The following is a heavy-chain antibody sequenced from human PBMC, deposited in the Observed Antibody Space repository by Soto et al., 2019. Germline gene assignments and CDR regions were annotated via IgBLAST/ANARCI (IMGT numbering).Heavy chain of an antibody. CDR1: GFIFSDYD. CDR3: ARGSGTVAY. CDR2: ITSSGSTI. Sequence: QVQLVESGGGLVKPGGSLRLSCAVSGFIFSDYDMNWVRQAPGKGLEWVSYITSSGSTIHYADSVKGRFTVSRDNGKNSLYLQMHSLRAEDTAVYYYARGSGTVAYWGQGTLVTVSS. D-gene: IGHD1-7*01. V-gene: IGHV3-11*01. J-gene: IGHJ4*02.